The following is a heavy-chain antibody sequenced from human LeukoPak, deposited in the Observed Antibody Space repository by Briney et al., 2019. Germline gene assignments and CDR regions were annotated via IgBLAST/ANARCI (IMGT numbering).Heavy chain of an antibody. J-gene: IGHJ4*02. V-gene: IGHV3-30*18. CDR2: ISYDGRNK. D-gene: IGHD3-22*01. Sequence: AGSLRFSCAASGFTFSGYGLQWLRQAPGNGLEWVAIISYDGRNKYYTVSVRGRFTVAKDNSTDTLHLQRNSLRDADAVVYYCAKRGNGYYIDYWGQGTLVTVSS. CDR1: GFTFSGYG. CDR3: AKRGNGYYIDY.